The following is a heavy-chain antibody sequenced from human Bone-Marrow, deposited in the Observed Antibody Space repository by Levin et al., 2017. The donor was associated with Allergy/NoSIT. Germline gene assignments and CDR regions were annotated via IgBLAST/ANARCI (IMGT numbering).Heavy chain of an antibody. Sequence: SQTLSLTCAVSGDRVSTSSATWNWVRQSPSRGLEWLGRAYYRSDWNTDYALSVKSRITISPDTSKNQFSLHLNSVTPEDTSVYYCARERVEDSTAWYATFDCWGQGTQVTVSS. CDR2: AYYRSDWNT. J-gene: IGHJ4*02. CDR1: GDRVSTSSAT. V-gene: IGHV6-1*01. CDR3: ARERVEDSTAWYATFDC. D-gene: IGHD6-13*01.